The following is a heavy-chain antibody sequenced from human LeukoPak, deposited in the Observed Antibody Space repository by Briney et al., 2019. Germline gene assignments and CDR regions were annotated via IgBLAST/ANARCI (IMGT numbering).Heavy chain of an antibody. CDR2: ISSSSSYI. Sequence: GRSLRLSCAASGFTFSSYGMHWVRQAPGKGLEWVSSISSSSSYIYYADSVKGRFTISRDNAKNSLYLQMNSLRAEDTAVYYCASLGSSGYSAHFDYWGQGTLVTVSS. J-gene: IGHJ4*02. CDR1: GFTFSSYG. CDR3: ASLGSSGYSAHFDY. D-gene: IGHD3-22*01. V-gene: IGHV3-21*01.